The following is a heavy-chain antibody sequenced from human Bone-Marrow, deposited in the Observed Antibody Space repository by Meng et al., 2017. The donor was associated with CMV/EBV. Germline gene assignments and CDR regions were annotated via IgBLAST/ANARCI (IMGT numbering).Heavy chain of an antibody. CDR1: GFSFSSYW. Sequence: GGSLRLSCAASGFSFSSYWMSWVRQAPGKGLEWVANIKQDGSEKYYVDSVKGRFTISRDNPKNSLYLQMNYLRAEDTAVYYCVSRDSYYPDWGQGTLVTGSS. V-gene: IGHV3-7*01. CDR2: IKQDGSEK. J-gene: IGHJ4*02. CDR3: VSRDSYYPD. D-gene: IGHD1-26*01.